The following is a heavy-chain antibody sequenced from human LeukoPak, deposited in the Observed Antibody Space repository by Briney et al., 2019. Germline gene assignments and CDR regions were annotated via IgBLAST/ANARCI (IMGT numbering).Heavy chain of an antibody. V-gene: IGHV1-2*06. D-gene: IGHD2-8*01. CDR3: ARDRGDIVLMVYALGY. J-gene: IGHJ4*02. CDR2: INPNNGGT. CDR1: GYTFTGYY. Sequence: ASVKVSCKASGYTFTGYYMHWVRQAPGQGLEWMGRINPNNGGTHYAQKFRGRVTMTRDTSISTAYMELSRLRSDDTAVYYCARDRGDIVLMVYALGYWGQGTLVTVSS.